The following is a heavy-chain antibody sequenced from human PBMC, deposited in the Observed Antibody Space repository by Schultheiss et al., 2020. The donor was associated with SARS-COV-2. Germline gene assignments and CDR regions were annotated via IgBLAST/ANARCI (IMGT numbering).Heavy chain of an antibody. CDR3: ARRSDPVDY. CDR2: IYYSGST. J-gene: IGHJ4*02. Sequence: SETLSLTCAVSGGSISSSNWWSWVRQHPGKGLEWIGYIYYSGSTYYNPSLKSRVTISVDTSKNQFSLKLSSVTAADTAVYYCARRSDPVDYWGQGTLVTVSS. V-gene: IGHV4-4*02. CDR1: GGSISSSNW.